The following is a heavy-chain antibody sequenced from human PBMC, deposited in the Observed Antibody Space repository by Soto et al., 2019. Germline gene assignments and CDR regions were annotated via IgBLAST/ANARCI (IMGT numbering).Heavy chain of an antibody. D-gene: IGHD3-10*01. CDR1: GYLLIANY. V-gene: IGHV1-2*02. J-gene: IGHJ5*02. CDR2: INPHSGAT. Sequence: XSVKVACKASGYLLIANYIHWVRQAPGQGLEWLGWINPHSGATNYAQKFLGRVTMSADTSASTAYMDLARLKSDDTAVYYCVSDHALGFSNWFDPWRRATLVTVYS. CDR3: VSDHALGFSNWFDP.